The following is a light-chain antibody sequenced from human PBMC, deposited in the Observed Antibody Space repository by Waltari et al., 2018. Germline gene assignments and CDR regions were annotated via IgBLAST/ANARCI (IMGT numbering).Light chain of an antibody. Sequence: QSALTQPPSASGSPGQSVTISCTGTSSDIGGYNFVSWYQQHPGKAPKVVIYEVNKRPSGFPDLFSGSKSGNTASLTVSGRQAEDEADYYCSSYAGSNNLVFGGGTKLTVL. CDR2: EVN. V-gene: IGLV2-8*01. CDR1: SSDIGGYNF. J-gene: IGLJ3*02. CDR3: SSYAGSNNLV.